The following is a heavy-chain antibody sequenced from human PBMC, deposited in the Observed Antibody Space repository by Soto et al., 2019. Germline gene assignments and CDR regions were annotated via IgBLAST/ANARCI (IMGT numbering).Heavy chain of an antibody. CDR2: ISSGGSYT. Sequence: QVQLVESGGGLVKPGGSLRLSCAASGFTFSDYYMNWIRQAPGKGLEWVSYISSGGSYTNYADSVKGRFTVSRDDARNSLSLQMNSLRADDTAVYYCARAPYSSPGLDVWGQGTTVTVSS. CDR1: GFTFSDYY. D-gene: IGHD6-13*01. CDR3: ARAPYSSPGLDV. V-gene: IGHV3-11*06. J-gene: IGHJ6*02.